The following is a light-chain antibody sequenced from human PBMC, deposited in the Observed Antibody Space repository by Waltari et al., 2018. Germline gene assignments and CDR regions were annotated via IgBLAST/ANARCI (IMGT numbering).Light chain of an antibody. J-gene: IGKJ3*01. CDR1: QRISSW. CDR3: QQYNSYSFT. V-gene: IGKV1-5*03. Sequence: DIQMTQSPSTLSASVGDRVTITCRASQRISSWLAWYQQKPAKAPKLLIYKASSLESWVPSRFIISGSLTEFTLTISSLQPDDFATYYCQQYNSYSFTFGPGTKVDIK. CDR2: KAS.